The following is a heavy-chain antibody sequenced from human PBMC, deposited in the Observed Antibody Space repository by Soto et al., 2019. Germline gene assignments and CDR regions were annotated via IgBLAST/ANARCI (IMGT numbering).Heavy chain of an antibody. J-gene: IGHJ4*02. CDR3: ARDPPETPSDY. CDR1: GYTFTSYG. V-gene: IGHV1-18*01. CDR2: ISAKNGNT. Sequence: ASVKVYCKASGYTFTSYGISWVRQAPGQGLEWMGWISAKNGNTNFAQKFRGRVTMTTDTSTSTVYMELRSLKPDDTAVYYCARDPPETPSDYWGQGTLVTVSS.